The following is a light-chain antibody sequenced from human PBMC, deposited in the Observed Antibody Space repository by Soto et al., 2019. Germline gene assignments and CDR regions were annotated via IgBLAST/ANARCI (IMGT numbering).Light chain of an antibody. CDR1: QSVSGW. V-gene: IGKV1-5*01. CDR2: DAS. J-gene: IGKJ1*01. CDR3: QQYDTFSGT. Sequence: DIQMTQSPSTLSASVGDTVTVTCRASQSVSGWLAWYQQKPGEAPKLLIYDASALPRGVPSRFSGSASGTKFPPTIASLQPDDFATYYCQQYDTFSGTFGPGTKVDIK.